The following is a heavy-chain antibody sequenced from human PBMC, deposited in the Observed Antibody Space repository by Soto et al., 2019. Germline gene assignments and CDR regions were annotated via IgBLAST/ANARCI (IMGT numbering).Heavy chain of an antibody. CDR3: ARDHPHSYGVYYFDY. Sequence: SETLSLTCTVSGVTISNYYWNWIRQSPGKGLEWIGYIYSSGSTHYNPSLQNRVTISIDTSKNQVSLKVNSVTAADTAVYYCARDHPHSYGVYYFDYWGQGTPVTVSS. D-gene: IGHD5-18*01. J-gene: IGHJ4*02. CDR2: IYSSGST. CDR1: GVTISNYY. V-gene: IGHV4-59*01.